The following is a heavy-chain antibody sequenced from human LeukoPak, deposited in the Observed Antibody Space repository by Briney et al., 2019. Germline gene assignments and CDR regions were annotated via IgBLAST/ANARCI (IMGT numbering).Heavy chain of an antibody. CDR1: GFTFSSYW. V-gene: IGHV3-7*01. D-gene: IGHD3-3*01. J-gene: IGHJ4*02. CDR2: IKQDGSEK. Sequence: PGGSLRPSCAASGFTFSSYWMSWVRQAPGKGLEWVANIKQDGSEKYYVDSVKGRFTISRDNAKNSLYLQMNSLRAEDTAVYYCARLIRFLEWLSFDYWGQGTLVTVSS. CDR3: ARLIRFLEWLSFDY.